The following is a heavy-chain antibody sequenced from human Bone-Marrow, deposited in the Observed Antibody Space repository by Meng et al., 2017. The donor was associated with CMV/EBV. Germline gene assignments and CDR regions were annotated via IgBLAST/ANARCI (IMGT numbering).Heavy chain of an antibody. CDR3: ARGHCSSTSCYRHYFDY. Sequence: GESLKISCAASGFTFDDYAMHWVRQAPGKGLEWVSLISWDGGSTYYADSVKGRFTISRDNAKNSLYLQMNSLRAEDTAVYYCARGHCSSTSCYRHYFDYWGQGTLVTVSS. D-gene: IGHD2-2*01. V-gene: IGHV3-43D*03. CDR2: ISWDGGST. CDR1: GFTFDDYA. J-gene: IGHJ4*02.